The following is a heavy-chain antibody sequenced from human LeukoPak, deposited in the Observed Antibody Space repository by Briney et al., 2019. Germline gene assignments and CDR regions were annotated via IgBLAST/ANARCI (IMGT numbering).Heavy chain of an antibody. Sequence: SVKVSCKASGGTFSSDAISWVRQAAGQGLEWMGRIIPIFGTANYAQKFQGRVTITTDESTSTAYMELSSLSSEDTAVYYCARAYGDSPFDYWGQGTLVTVSS. CDR3: ARAYGDSPFDY. CDR2: IIPIFGTA. J-gene: IGHJ4*02. CDR1: GGTFSSDA. D-gene: IGHD4-17*01. V-gene: IGHV1-69*05.